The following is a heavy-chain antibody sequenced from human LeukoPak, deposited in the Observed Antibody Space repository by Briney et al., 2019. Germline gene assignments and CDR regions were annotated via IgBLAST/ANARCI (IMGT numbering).Heavy chain of an antibody. Sequence: GGSLRLSCAASGFTVSSNYMSWVRQAPGKGPEWVSVIYSGGSTFYADSVRGRFTISRDNSKNTLYLQMNSLRAEDTAVYYCARDVSGSSSWSDFDYWGQGTLVTVSS. CDR1: GFTVSSNY. J-gene: IGHJ4*02. D-gene: IGHD6-13*01. CDR3: ARDVSGSSSWSDFDY. CDR2: IYSGGST. V-gene: IGHV3-66*01.